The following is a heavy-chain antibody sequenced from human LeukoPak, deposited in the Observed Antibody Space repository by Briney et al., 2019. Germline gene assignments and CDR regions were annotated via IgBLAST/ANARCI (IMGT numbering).Heavy chain of an antibody. CDR3: ARDEPWEGI. V-gene: IGHV4-61*02. J-gene: IGHJ3*02. Sequence: PSETLSLTCTVSGGSISSTIYYWSWIRQPAGKGLEWIGRIYTSGSTNYNPSLKSRVTISVDTSKNQFSLKLSSVTAADTAVYYCARDEPWEGIWGQGTMVTVSS. D-gene: IGHD1-26*01. CDR2: IYTSGST. CDR1: GGSISSTIYY.